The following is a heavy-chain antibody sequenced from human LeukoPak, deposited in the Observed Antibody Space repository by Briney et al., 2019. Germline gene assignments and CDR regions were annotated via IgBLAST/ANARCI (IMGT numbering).Heavy chain of an antibody. CDR3: ASSLVVPAAHFDY. CDR2: INPNSGGT. V-gene: IGHV1-2*02. D-gene: IGHD2-2*01. CDR1: GYTFTGFY. Sequence: ASVKVSCKASGYTFTGFYMHWVRQAPGQGLEWMGWINPNSGGTNYAQKFQGRVTLTRDTSISTAYMDLSRLRSDDTAVYYCASSLVVPAAHFDYWGQGTLVTVSS. J-gene: IGHJ4*02.